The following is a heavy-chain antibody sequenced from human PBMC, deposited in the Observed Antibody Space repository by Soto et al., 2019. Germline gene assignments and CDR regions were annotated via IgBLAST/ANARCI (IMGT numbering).Heavy chain of an antibody. CDR3: ARELQGLYSFDY. CDR1: EYTFTSYT. D-gene: IGHD4-4*01. CDR2: INGGNGNT. Sequence: QVQVLQSGAEVKKPGASVKVSCKASEYTFTSYTMHWVRQAPGQRLEWMGWINGGNGNTKYSQKFQGRVTITRDTSASTAYGKLSSLISDDTAVYYCARELQGLYSFDYWAQGTLVTVSS. V-gene: IGHV1-3*01. J-gene: IGHJ4*02.